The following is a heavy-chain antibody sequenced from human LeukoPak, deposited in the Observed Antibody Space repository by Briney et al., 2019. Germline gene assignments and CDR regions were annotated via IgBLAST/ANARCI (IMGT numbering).Heavy chain of an antibody. J-gene: IGHJ6*03. Sequence: SETLSLTCAVYGGSLSGYYWSWIRQPPGKGLEWIGEINHSGSTNYNPSLKSRVTISVDTSKNQFSLKLSSVTAADTAVYYCARGLVAYYYYYMDVWGKGTTVTVSS. V-gene: IGHV4-34*01. CDR2: INHSGST. CDR3: ARGLVAYYYYYMDV. D-gene: IGHD2-15*01. CDR1: GGSLSGYY.